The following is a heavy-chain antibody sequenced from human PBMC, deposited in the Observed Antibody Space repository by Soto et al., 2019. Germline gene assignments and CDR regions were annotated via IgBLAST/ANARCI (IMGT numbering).Heavy chain of an antibody. CDR3: ASGPLGYFNWLRVGPFDY. J-gene: IGHJ4*02. CDR1: GGTFSGYD. CDR2: INHSGST. Sequence: PAETLSLTCAAYGGTFSGYDWSWIRQPPGKGLEWIVEINHSGSTNYNPSLKSRVTISVDTSKNQFSLKLSSVTAADTAVYYCASGPLGYFNWLRVGPFDYWGQGTLVTVSS. V-gene: IGHV4-34*01. D-gene: IGHD3-9*01.